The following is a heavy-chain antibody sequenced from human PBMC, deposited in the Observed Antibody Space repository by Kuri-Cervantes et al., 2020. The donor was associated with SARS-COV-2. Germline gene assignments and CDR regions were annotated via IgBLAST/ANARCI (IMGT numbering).Heavy chain of an antibody. CDR1: GFTFSSYS. J-gene: IGHJ4*02. V-gene: IGHV3-48*01. CDR3: ARDPDYYDSSGYYGGFDY. CDR2: ISSSSSTI. Sequence: GESLKISCAASGFTFSSYSMNWVRQAPGKGLEWVSYISSSSSTIYYADSVKGRFTISRDNAKNSLYLQMNSLRAEDTAVYYCARDPDYYDSSGYYGGFDYWGQGTLVTGSS. D-gene: IGHD3-22*01.